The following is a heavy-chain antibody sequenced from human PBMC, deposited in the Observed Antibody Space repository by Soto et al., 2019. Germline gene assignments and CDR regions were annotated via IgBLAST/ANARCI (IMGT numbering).Heavy chain of an antibody. D-gene: IGHD3-22*01. CDR1: GYTFTSYY. V-gene: IGHV1-46*03. CDR3: ARGNSYYYDSSGYWGADYFDY. Sequence: ASVKVSCKASGYTFTSYYMHWVRQAPGQGLEWMGIINPSGGSASYAQKFQGRVTMTRDTSTSTVYMELSSLRSEDTAVYYCARGNSYYYDSSGYWGADYFDYWGQGTLVTVSS. J-gene: IGHJ4*02. CDR2: INPSGGSA.